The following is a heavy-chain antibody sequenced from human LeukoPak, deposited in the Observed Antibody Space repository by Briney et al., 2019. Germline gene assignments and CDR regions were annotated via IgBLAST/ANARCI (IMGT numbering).Heavy chain of an antibody. Sequence: SETLSLTCTVSGGSISSYYWSWIRQPPGKGLEWIGYIYYSGSTNYNPSLKSRVTISVDTSKNQFSLKLSSVTAADTAVYYCARENFGFWSGYYTSWGQGTLVTVSS. CDR3: ARENFGFWSGYYTS. CDR1: GGSISSYY. D-gene: IGHD3-3*01. CDR2: IYYSGST. J-gene: IGHJ5*02. V-gene: IGHV4-59*01.